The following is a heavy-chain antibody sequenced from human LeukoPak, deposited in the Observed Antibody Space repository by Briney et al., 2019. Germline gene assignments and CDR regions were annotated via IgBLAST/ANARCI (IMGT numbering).Heavy chain of an antibody. CDR2: TYYRSKWYN. Sequence: SQTLSLTCAISGDSVSSNSAAWNWIRQSPSRGLEWLGRTYYRSKWYNDYAVSVKSRITINPDTSKNQFSLQLNSVTPEDTAVYYCARGSDYDFWSGSPRDYMDVWGKGTTVTVSS. CDR3: ARGSDYDFWSGSPRDYMDV. J-gene: IGHJ6*03. CDR1: GDSVSSNSAA. D-gene: IGHD3-3*01. V-gene: IGHV6-1*01.